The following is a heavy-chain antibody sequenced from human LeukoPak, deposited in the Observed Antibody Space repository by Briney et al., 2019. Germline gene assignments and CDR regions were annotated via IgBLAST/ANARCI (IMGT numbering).Heavy chain of an antibody. CDR3: ARDKLAGATYFDS. CDR2: MYGRGTT. J-gene: IGHJ4*02. Sequence: GGSLRLSCEASGFSVSSTWMSWVRQAPGKGLEWVSIMYGRGTTSHADSVKGRFTVSRDNAKNILYLQMDSLRADDTAVYYCARDKLAGATYFDSWGQGTLVTVSS. V-gene: IGHV3-66*03. CDR1: GFSVSSTW. D-gene: IGHD1-26*01.